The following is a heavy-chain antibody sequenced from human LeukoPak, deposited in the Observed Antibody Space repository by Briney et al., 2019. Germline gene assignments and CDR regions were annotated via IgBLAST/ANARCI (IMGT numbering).Heavy chain of an antibody. CDR2: ISSSGSYI. D-gene: IGHD3-10*02. CDR1: RFTFSSYS. Sequence: GGSLRLSCAASRFTFSSYSMNWVRQAPGKGLEWVSSISSSGSYIYYADSVKGRFTISRDNAKNSLFLQMNSLRAEDTAVYYCAELGITMIGGVWGKGTTVTISS. J-gene: IGHJ6*04. V-gene: IGHV3-21*01. CDR3: AELGITMIGGV.